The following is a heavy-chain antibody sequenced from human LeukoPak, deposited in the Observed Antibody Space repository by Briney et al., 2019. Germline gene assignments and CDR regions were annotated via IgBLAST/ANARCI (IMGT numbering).Heavy chain of an antibody. Sequence: GESLKISCKGSGYSFTSYGISWVRQAPGQGLEWMGWISAYNGNTNYAQKLQGRVTMTTDTSTSTAYMELRSLRSDDTAVYYCARGTYNYGGYASDYWGQGTLVTVSS. CDR2: ISAYNGNT. CDR1: GYSFTSYG. CDR3: ARGTYNYGGYASDY. J-gene: IGHJ4*02. D-gene: IGHD5-12*01. V-gene: IGHV1-18*01.